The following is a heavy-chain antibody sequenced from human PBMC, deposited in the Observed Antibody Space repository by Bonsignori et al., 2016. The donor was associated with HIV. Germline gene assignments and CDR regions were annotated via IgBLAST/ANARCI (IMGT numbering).Heavy chain of an antibody. Sequence: WIRQPPGKGLEWIGYIYYSGSTNYNPSLKSRVTISVDTSKNQFSLKLSSVTAADTAVYYCATTGEGWYFDLWGRGTLVTVSS. V-gene: IGHV4-59*01. CDR3: ATTGEGWYFDL. J-gene: IGHJ2*01. D-gene: IGHD7-27*01. CDR2: IYYSGST.